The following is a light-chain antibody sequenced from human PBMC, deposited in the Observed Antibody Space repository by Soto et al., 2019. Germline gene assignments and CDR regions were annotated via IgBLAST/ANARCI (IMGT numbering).Light chain of an antibody. J-gene: IGLJ2*01. CDR2: GNN. Sequence: QSLLTQPPSASGTPGQRVTISCSGSGSSIGTNTVNWYRQLPGTAPKLLIYGNNQRPSGVPDRFSGSKSGTSASLAISGLQSEDEAEYYCVAWDGSLNNVLFGGGTKVTVL. V-gene: IGLV1-44*01. CDR1: GSSIGTNT. CDR3: VAWDGSLNNVL.